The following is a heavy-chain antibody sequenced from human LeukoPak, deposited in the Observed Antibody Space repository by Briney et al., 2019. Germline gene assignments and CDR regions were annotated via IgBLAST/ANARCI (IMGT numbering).Heavy chain of an antibody. CDR1: GFTFSSYG. CDR3: ARGTGGDFDY. CDR2: ISSSSSTI. J-gene: IGHJ4*02. Sequence: GGSLRLSCAASGFTFSSYGMNWVRQAPGKGLEWVSSISSSSSTIYYADSVKGRITISRDDAKNSLYLQMNSLRAEDTAVYYCARGTGGDFDYWGQGTLVTVSS. V-gene: IGHV3-48*04.